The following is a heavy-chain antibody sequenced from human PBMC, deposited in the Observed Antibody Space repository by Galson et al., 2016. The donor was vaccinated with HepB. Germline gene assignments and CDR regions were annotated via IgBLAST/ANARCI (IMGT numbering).Heavy chain of an antibody. CDR2: ISDNGHAT. J-gene: IGHJ4*02. V-gene: IGHV3-23*01. CDR3: AKCPPGTRGSLDS. D-gene: IGHD1-14*01. Sequence: SLRLSCAGSGFTFNSYAMNWVRQAPGKGLEWISLISDNGHATYYADPVRGRFSIARDNSMNTLYLQMNSLRADDTAVYYCAKCPPGTRGSLDSWGQGTLVTVSS. CDR1: GFTFNSYA.